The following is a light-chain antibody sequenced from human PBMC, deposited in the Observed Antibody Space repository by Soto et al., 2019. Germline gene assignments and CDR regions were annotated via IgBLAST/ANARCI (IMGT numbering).Light chain of an antibody. Sequence: QSVLTQPASVSGSPGQSITISCTGTSSDVGNYKYVSWYQQHPGKAPKLMIYEVSNRPSGVSNRFSGSKSGNTASLTISGLQAEDETDYYCFSYTSSGTYXFGTGNKVTV. CDR1: SSDVGNYKY. CDR2: EVS. CDR3: FSYTSSGTYX. J-gene: IGLJ1*01. V-gene: IGLV2-14*01.